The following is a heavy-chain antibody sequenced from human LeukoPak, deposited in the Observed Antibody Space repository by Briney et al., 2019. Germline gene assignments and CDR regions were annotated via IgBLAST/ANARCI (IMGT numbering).Heavy chain of an antibody. CDR1: GGSFSGYY. Sequence: PSETLSLTCAVYGGSFSGYYWSWIRQPPGKGLEWIGEINHSGSTNYNPSLKSRVTISVDTSKNQFSLKLSSVTAADTAVYYCAEGIAAAGTLWFDPWGQGTLVTDSS. J-gene: IGHJ5*02. V-gene: IGHV4-34*01. D-gene: IGHD6-13*01. CDR2: INHSGST. CDR3: AEGIAAAGTLWFDP.